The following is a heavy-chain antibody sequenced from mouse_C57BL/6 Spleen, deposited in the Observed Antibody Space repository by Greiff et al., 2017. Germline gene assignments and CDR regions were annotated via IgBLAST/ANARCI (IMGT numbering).Heavy chain of an antibody. J-gene: IGHJ3*01. D-gene: IGHD2-4*01. Sequence: EVQLKESGPELVKPGASVKISCKASGYSFTGYYMNWVKQSPEKSLEWIGEINPSTGGTTYNQKFKAKATLTVDKSSSTAYMQLKCLTSEDSAVYYCASLYYDYDEFAYWGQGTLVTVSA. CDR3: ASLYYDYDEFAY. CDR1: GYSFTGYY. V-gene: IGHV1-42*01. CDR2: INPSTGGT.